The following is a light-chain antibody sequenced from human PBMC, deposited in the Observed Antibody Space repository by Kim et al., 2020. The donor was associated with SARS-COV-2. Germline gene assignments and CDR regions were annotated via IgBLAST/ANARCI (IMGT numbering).Light chain of an antibody. CDR2: QDS. V-gene: IGLV3-1*01. Sequence: VSPGQTASITCSGDKLGDKYACWYQQKPGQSPVLVIYQDSKRPSGIPERFSGSNSGNTATLTISGTQAMDEADYYCQAWDSSTHVVFGGGTQLTV. J-gene: IGLJ2*01. CDR3: QAWDSSTHVV. CDR1: KLGDKY.